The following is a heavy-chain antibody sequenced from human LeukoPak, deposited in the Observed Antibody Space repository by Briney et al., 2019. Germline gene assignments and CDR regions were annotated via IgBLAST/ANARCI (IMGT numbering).Heavy chain of an antibody. CDR1: GGSISSYY. CDR3: AREGDYGSSLDY. Sequence: KSSETLSLTCTVSGGSISSYYWSWIRQPPGKGLEWIGYIYYSGSTYYNPSLKSRVTISVDTSKNQFSLKLSSVTAADTAVYYCAREGDYGSSLDYWGQGTLVTVSS. J-gene: IGHJ4*02. CDR2: IYYSGST. V-gene: IGHV4-59*12. D-gene: IGHD4-17*01.